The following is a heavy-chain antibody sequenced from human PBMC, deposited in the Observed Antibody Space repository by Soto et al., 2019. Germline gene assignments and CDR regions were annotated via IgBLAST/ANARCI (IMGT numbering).Heavy chain of an antibody. V-gene: IGHV3-9*01. D-gene: IGHD2-8*02. CDR1: GFSFDDDA. Sequence: DVQVVESGGGLVQPGRSLRLSCAASGFSFDDDAMHWVRQAPGKGLEWVSGISWNSGTIGYADSVKGRFTISRDNAKNSLYLQMNSLRAEDTALYYCAKSTGGTANGMGVWGQGTTVTVSS. J-gene: IGHJ6*02. CDR3: AKSTGGTANGMGV. CDR2: ISWNSGTI.